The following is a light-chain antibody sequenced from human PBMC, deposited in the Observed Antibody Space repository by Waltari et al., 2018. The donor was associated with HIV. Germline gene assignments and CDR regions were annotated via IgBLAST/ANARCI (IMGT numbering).Light chain of an antibody. J-gene: IGLJ2*01. CDR2: EVT. Sequence: QSVLTQPPSVSAAPRQKVTISCTGTSSNVGSDDLVSWYQQHPGEAPKLIIYEVTKRPSGVSNRFSGSKSGNTASLTISGLQAEDEADYYCSSYTSSSTLEVFGGGTKLTVL. V-gene: IGLV2-14*02. CDR3: SSYTSSSTLEV. CDR1: SSNVGSDDL.